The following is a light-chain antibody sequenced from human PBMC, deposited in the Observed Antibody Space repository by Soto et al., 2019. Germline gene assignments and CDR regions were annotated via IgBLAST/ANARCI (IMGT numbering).Light chain of an antibody. Sequence: QSALTQPASVSGSPGQSITISCTGTSSDVGAYNYVSWYQQHPGKAPKLMIYDVSNRPSWVSNRFSGSKSGNTASLTISGLQAEDEADYYCSSYTSSSTPYVFGTGTKVTVL. CDR2: DVS. CDR3: SSYTSSSTPYV. J-gene: IGLJ1*01. CDR1: SSDVGAYNY. V-gene: IGLV2-14*01.